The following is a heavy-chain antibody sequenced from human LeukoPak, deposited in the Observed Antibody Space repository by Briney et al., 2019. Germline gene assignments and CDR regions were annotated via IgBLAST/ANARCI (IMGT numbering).Heavy chain of an antibody. V-gene: IGHV1-2*02. CDR3: ARGSGYSSGWPFDY. CDR1: GYTFTGYY. CDR2: INPNSGGT. J-gene: IGHJ4*02. Sequence: ASVKVSCKASGYTFTGYYMHWVRQAPGQGLEWMGWINPNSGGTNYAQKFQGRVTMTRDTSISTAYMELSRLRSDDTAVYYCARGSGYSSGWPFDYWGQGTLVTVSS. D-gene: IGHD6-19*01.